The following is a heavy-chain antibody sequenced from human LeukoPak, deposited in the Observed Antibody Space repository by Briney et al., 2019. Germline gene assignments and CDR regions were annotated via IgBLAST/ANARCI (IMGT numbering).Heavy chain of an antibody. V-gene: IGHV3-48*04. CDR3: ARCRYGSGSYSQD. D-gene: IGHD3-10*01. CDR2: ISSSGSTI. CDR1: GFTFSSYG. Sequence: GGSLRLSCAASGFTFSSYGMNWVRQAPGKGLEWVSYISSSGSTIYYADSVKGRFTISRDNAKNSLYLQMNSLRAEDTAEYYCARCRYGSGSYSQDWGQGTLVTVSS. J-gene: IGHJ4*02.